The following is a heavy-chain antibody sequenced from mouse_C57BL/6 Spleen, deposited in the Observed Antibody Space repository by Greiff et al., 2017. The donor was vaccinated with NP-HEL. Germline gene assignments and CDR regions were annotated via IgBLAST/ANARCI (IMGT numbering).Heavy chain of an antibody. CDR3: AKGANWDAYYYAMDY. CDR1: GYTFTDYY. D-gene: IGHD4-1*01. CDR2: INPYNGGT. J-gene: IGHJ4*01. V-gene: IGHV1-19*01. Sequence: EVQLQQSGPVLVKPGASVKMSCKASGYTFTDYYMNWVKQSHGKSLEWIGVINPYNGGTSYNQKFKGKATLTVDKSSSTAYMELNSLTSEDSAVYYCAKGANWDAYYYAMDYWGKGTSVTVSS.